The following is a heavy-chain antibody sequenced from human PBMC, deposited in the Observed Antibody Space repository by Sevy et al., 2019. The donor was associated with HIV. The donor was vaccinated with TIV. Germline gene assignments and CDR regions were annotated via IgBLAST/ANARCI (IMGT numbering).Heavy chain of an antibody. CDR2: ISYDGSNK. CDR1: GVTFSSYA. J-gene: IGHJ4*02. D-gene: IGHD4-17*01. CDR3: ARGMVTVTTAGDY. Sequence: GGSLRLSCAASGVTFSSYAMHWVRQAPGKGLEWVAVISYDGSNKYYADSVKGRFTISRDNSKNTLYLQMNSLRAEDTAVYYCARGMVTVTTAGDYWGQGILVTVSS. V-gene: IGHV3-30*04.